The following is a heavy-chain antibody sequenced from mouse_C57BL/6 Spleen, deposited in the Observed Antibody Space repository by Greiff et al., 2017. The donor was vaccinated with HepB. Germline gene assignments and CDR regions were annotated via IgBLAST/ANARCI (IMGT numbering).Heavy chain of an antibody. CDR3: ASGEVGTFAY. V-gene: IGHV1-80*01. D-gene: IGHD4-1*01. CDR2: IYPGDGDT. CDR1: GYAFRSYW. J-gene: IGHJ3*01. Sequence: VQLQESGAELVKPGASVKISCKASGYAFRSYWMNWVKQRPGKGLEWIGQIYPGDGDTNYNGKFKGKATLTADKSSSTAYMQLSSLTSEDSAVYFCASGEVGTFAYWGQGTLVTVSA.